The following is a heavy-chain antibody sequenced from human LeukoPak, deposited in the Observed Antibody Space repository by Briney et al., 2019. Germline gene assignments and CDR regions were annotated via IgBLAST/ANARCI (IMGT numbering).Heavy chain of an antibody. CDR3: ARDYSSGSFDY. V-gene: IGHV4-34*01. J-gene: IGHJ4*02. D-gene: IGHD6-19*01. CDR2: INHSGST. Sequence: SETLSLTCAVYGGSFSGYYWSWIRQPPGEGLEWIAEINHSGSTNYNPSLKSRVTISVDTSKNQFSLKLSSVTAADTAVYYCARDYSSGSFDYWGQGTLVTVSS. CDR1: GGSFSGYY.